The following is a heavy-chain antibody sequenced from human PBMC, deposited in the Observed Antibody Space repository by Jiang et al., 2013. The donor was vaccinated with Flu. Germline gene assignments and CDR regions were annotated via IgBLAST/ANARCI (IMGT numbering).Heavy chain of an antibody. J-gene: IGHJ6*03. CDR3: ATDQKVSDIEATGPYNYYYMAF. CDR2: VDPEDGKP. V-gene: IGHV1-69-2*01. CDR1: GYTFTDYN. D-gene: IGHD5-12*01. Sequence: TVKISCKVSGYTFTDYNMHWVQQVPGKGLEWMGLVDPEDGKPVYAERFQGRVILTADTSTDTAYMELSSLRSEDTAVYYCATDQKVSDIEATGPYNYYYMAFWGKGTTVIVSS.